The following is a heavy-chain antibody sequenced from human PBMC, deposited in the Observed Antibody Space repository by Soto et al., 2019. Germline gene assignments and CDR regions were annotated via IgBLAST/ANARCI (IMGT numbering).Heavy chain of an antibody. CDR2: IWNDGSNK. Sequence: QVQLVESGGGVVQPGMSLRLSCAASGFTFSVYGMHWVRQAPGKGLEWVAVIWNDGSNKYYGDSVKGRCTISRDNYKNTLYLYMNSLRADDTAVYYCARAVGPFDYWGQGTLVTVSS. V-gene: IGHV3-33*01. CDR3: ARAVGPFDY. J-gene: IGHJ4*02. D-gene: IGHD3-16*01. CDR1: GFTFSVYG.